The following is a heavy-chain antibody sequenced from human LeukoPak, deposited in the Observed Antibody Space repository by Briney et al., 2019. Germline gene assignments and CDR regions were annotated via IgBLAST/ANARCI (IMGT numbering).Heavy chain of an antibody. CDR1: GFTFSTYA. CDR3: AKGLEAVAGTPHPFDY. D-gene: IGHD6-19*01. Sequence: GGSLRLSCAASGFTFSTYAMSWVRQAPGKGLEWVSAISGSGGSTYYADSVKGRFTISRDNSKNTLYLQMNSLRAEDTAVYYCAKGLEAVAGTPHPFDYWGQGTLVTVSS. J-gene: IGHJ4*02. V-gene: IGHV3-23*01. CDR2: ISGSGGST.